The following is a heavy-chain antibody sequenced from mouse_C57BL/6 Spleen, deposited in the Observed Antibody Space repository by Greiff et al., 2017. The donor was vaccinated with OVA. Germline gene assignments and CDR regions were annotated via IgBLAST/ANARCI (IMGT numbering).Heavy chain of an antibody. J-gene: IGHJ3*01. D-gene: IGHD4-1*01. Sequence: EVKLQQSGPELVKPGASVKMSCKASGFSFTDYNMHWVKQSHGKSLEWIGYINPNNGGTSYNQKFKGKATLTVNKSSSTAYIELRGLTSEEAAVYYCARDWDVHGFAYWGQGTLVTVAA. CDR2: INPNNGGT. CDR3: ARDWDVHGFAY. CDR1: GFSFTDYN. V-gene: IGHV1-22*01.